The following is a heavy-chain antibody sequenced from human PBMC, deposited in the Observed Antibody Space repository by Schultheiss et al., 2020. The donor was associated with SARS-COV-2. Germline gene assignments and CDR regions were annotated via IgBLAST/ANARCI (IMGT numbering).Heavy chain of an antibody. CDR2: IYYSGST. Sequence: GSLRLSCTVSGGSVSSGSYYWSWIRQPPGKGLEWIGYIYYSGSTNYNPSLKSRVTISVDTSKNQFSLKLSSVTAADTAVYYCASTGDYYGSGSPGAFDIWGQGTMVTVSS. D-gene: IGHD3-10*01. J-gene: IGHJ3*02. V-gene: IGHV4-61*01. CDR3: ASTGDYYGSGSPGAFDI. CDR1: GGSVSSGSYY.